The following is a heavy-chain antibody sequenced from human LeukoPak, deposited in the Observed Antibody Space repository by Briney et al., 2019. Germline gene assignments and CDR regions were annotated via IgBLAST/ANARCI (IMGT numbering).Heavy chain of an antibody. Sequence: PGGSLRLSCAASGFTFSSYGVHWVRQAPGKGLEWVAVIWYDGSNKYYADSVKGRFTISRNNSKNTLYLQMNSLRAEDTAVYYCARDVLTGVFDYWGQGTLVTVSS. J-gene: IGHJ4*02. V-gene: IGHV3-33*01. CDR1: GFTFSSYG. D-gene: IGHD3-9*01. CDR3: ARDVLTGVFDY. CDR2: IWYDGSNK.